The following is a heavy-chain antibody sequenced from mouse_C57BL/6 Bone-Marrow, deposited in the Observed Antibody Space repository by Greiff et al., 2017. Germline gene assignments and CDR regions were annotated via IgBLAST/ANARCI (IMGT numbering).Heavy chain of an antibody. Sequence: QVQLKQPGAELVKPGASVKLSCKASGYTFTSYWMHWVKQRPGQGLEWIGMIHPNSGSTNYNEKFKSKATLTVDKSSSTAYMQLSSLTSEDSAVYYCARSLYDYEGVDYWGQGTTLTVSS. CDR1: GYTFTSYW. CDR3: ARSLYDYEGVDY. J-gene: IGHJ2*01. CDR2: IHPNSGST. D-gene: IGHD2-4*01. V-gene: IGHV1-64*01.